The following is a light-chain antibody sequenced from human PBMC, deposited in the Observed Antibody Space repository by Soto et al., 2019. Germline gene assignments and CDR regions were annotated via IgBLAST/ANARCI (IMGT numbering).Light chain of an antibody. CDR1: QSLTSSY. CDR3: QHYANPLIYT. Sequence: EIVLTQSPGTLSLSPGETATLSCRASQSLTSSYLAWYQQRPGQAPSLLIYGVSSRATGIPDRFSGRGSGTDFTLTISRLEHEDLPSFSSQHYANPLIYTF. CDR2: GVS. J-gene: IGKJ5*01. V-gene: IGKV3-20*01.